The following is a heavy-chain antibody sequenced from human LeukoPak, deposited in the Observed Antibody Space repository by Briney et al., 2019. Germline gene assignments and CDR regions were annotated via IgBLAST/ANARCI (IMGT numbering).Heavy chain of an antibody. J-gene: IGHJ6*03. CDR1: GGSISSGSYY. CDR2: IYTSGST. CDR3: ARSRSSSSLVRYYYYYYMDV. D-gene: IGHD6-6*01. Sequence: PSETLSLTCTVSGGSISSGSYYWSWIRQPAGKGLEWIGRIYTSGSTNYNPSLKSRVTISVDTSKNQFSLKLSSVTAADTAVYYCARSRSSSSLVRYYYYYYMDVWGKGTTVTVSS. V-gene: IGHV4-61*02.